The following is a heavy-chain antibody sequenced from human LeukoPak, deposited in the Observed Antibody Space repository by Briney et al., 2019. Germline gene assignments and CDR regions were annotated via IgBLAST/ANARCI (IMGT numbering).Heavy chain of an antibody. D-gene: IGHD3-22*01. Sequence: SETLSLTCTVPGGSISSYYWSWIRQPPGKGLEWIGYIYYSGSTNYNPSLKSRVTISVDMSKNQFSLKLSSVTAADTAVYYCARDRSHYYDSSGYDYWGQGTLVTVSS. CDR1: GGSISSYY. CDR2: IYYSGST. J-gene: IGHJ4*02. V-gene: IGHV4-59*01. CDR3: ARDRSHYYDSSGYDY.